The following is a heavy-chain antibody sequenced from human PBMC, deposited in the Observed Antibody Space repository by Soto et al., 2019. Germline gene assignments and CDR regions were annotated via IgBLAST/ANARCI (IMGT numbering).Heavy chain of an antibody. D-gene: IGHD4-17*01. V-gene: IGHV3-15*01. CDR3: TTSPYYGDYDFDY. J-gene: IGHJ4*02. CDR1: GFTFSNAW. CDR2: IKSKTDGGTT. Sequence: EVQLVESGGGLVKPGGSLRLSCAASGFTFSNAWMSWVRQAPGKGLEWVGRIKSKTDGGTTDYAEPVKGRFTISRDDSKNTLYLQMNSLKTEDTAVYYCTTSPYYGDYDFDYWGQGTLVTVSS.